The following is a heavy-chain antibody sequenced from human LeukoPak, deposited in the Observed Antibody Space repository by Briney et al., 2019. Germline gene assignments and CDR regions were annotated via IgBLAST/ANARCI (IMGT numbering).Heavy chain of an antibody. CDR2: IYPTGST. CDR1: GGSISSYY. CDR3: ARVGGDCSGDCYHYYSMDV. V-gene: IGHV4-4*07. Sequence: PSETLPLTCSVSGGSISSYYWSWIRQSAGKGLQWIGRIYPTGSTNYNPSLKSRVTISGDKSKNQFSLKLSSVTTADTAVYYCARVGGDCSGDCYHYYSMDVWGKGTTVTVSS. D-gene: IGHD2-21*02. J-gene: IGHJ6*03.